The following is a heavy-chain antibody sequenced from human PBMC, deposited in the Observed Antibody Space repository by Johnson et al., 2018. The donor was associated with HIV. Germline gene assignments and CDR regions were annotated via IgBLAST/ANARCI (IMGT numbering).Heavy chain of an antibody. J-gene: IGHJ3*02. CDR1: GFTVSRNY. CDR2: IYSGGST. CDR3: ARNSWGSSSGSRI. V-gene: IGHV3-66*01. D-gene: IGHD6-6*01. Sequence: VQLVESGGGLVQPGGSLRLSCAASGFTVSRNYMSWVRQAPGKGLEWVSVIYSGGSTYHADSVKGRFTISRDNSKNTVYLQMNSLRAEDTAVYYCARNSWGSSSGSRIWGQGTMVTVSS.